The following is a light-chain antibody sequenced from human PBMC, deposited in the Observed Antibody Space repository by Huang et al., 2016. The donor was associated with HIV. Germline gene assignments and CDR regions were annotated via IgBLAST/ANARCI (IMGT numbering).Light chain of an antibody. CDR1: QSVSRF. CDR2: DAS. CDR3: QQRSSWPRVT. V-gene: IGKV3-11*01. Sequence: EIVLTQSPATLSLSPGERATLSCMASQSVSRFFAVYQQKAGQAPRLLIYDASNKAIDIPARFSGSGSGTEFTLTISSLEPEDFAGYYCQQRSSWPRVTFGGGTKVELK. J-gene: IGKJ4*01.